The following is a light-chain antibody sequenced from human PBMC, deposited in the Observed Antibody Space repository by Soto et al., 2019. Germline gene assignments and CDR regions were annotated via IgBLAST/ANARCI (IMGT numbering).Light chain of an antibody. V-gene: IGKV4-1*01. CDR3: QQCYSRPLT. CDR1: QSVLHSSNNNNY. CDR2: RAS. Sequence: DIVMTQSPDSLAVPLGDRATITCKSSQSVLHSSNNNNYLTWYQQKPGHPPKLLISRASTRESGVLDRFTGSGSATDFPLTISNLQAEDVAVYYCQQCYSRPLTFGGGTKVEIK. J-gene: IGKJ4*01.